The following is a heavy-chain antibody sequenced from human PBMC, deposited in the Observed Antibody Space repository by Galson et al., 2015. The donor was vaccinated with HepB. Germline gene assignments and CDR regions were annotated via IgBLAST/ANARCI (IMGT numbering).Heavy chain of an antibody. Sequence: SLRLSCAASGFTFSDYYMSWIRQAPGKGLEWVSYISSSSSYTNYADSVKGRFTISRDNAKNSLYLQMNSLRAEDTAVYYCARISMMDAFDIWGQGTMVTVSS. CDR3: ARISMMDAFDI. D-gene: IGHD3-22*01. CDR2: ISSSSSYT. J-gene: IGHJ3*02. CDR1: GFTFSDYY. V-gene: IGHV3-11*03.